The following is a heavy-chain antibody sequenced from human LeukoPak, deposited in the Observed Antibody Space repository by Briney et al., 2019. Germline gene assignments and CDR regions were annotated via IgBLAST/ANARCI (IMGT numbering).Heavy chain of an antibody. J-gene: IGHJ4*02. V-gene: IGHV4-59*08. CDR1: GGSISPYF. CDR2: IFYNGNT. D-gene: IGHD3-10*01. Sequence: NPSETLSLTCIVSGGSISPYFWSWIRQPPGKGLEWIGYIFYNGNTNYNPSLKSRLTISVDTSKKHFSLRLTSVTAADTAVNYCARYRGIRGESPDHFDYWGQGILVTVSS. CDR3: ARYRGIRGESPDHFDY.